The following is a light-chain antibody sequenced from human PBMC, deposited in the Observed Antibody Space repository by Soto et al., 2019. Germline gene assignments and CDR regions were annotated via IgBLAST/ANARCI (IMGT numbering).Light chain of an antibody. V-gene: IGKV3-20*01. CDR1: QTISSF. CDR3: QQYGGSPRT. CDR2: GAS. J-gene: IGKJ1*01. Sequence: TQSPSTLSGSVGDRVTITCRASQTISSFLAWYQQRRGQAPRLLIHGASNRATGIPDRFSGSGSGTDFTLTISRLEPEDFAVYYCQQYGGSPRTFGQGTKVDI.